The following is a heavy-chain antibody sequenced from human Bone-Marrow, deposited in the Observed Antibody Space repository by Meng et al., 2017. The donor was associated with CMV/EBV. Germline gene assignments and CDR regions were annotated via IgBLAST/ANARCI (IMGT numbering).Heavy chain of an antibody. V-gene: IGHV1-2*04. CDR1: GYTFTGYY. J-gene: IGHJ4*02. CDR2: INPNSGGT. D-gene: IGHD4-17*01. Sequence: SCQASGYTFTGYYMHWVRQAPGQGLEWMGWINPNSGGTNYAQKFQGWVTMTRDTSISTAYMELSGLRSDDTAVYYCARLYGDYGDDYWGQGTLVTVSS. CDR3: ARLYGDYGDDY.